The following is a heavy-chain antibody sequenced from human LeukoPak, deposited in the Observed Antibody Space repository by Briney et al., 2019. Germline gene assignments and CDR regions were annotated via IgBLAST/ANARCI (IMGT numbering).Heavy chain of an antibody. D-gene: IGHD3-16*01. Sequence: ASVKVSCKASTYTFTGYYMHWVRQAPGQGLEWMGWMNPNSGNTGYAQKFQGRVTMTRNTSISTAYMELSSLRSEDTAVYYCARGRLGIVKSGRGVGRRDYYFDYWGQGTLVTVSS. CDR3: ARGRLGIVKSGRGVGRRDYYFDY. J-gene: IGHJ4*02. CDR1: TYTFTGYY. CDR2: MNPNSGNT. V-gene: IGHV1-8*02.